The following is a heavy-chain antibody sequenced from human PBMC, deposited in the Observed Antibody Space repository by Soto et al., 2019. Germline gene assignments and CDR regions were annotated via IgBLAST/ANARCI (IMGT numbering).Heavy chain of an antibody. D-gene: IGHD1-26*01. CDR2: INHSGST. V-gene: IGHV4-34*01. Sequence: QVQLQQWGAGLLKPSETLSPTCAVYGGSFSGYYWSWIRQPPGKGLEWIGEINHSGSTNYNPSLKSRVTISVDTSKNQFSLKLSSVTAADTAVYYCARVRSGSGSYYFDYWGQGTLVTVSS. CDR1: GGSFSGYY. CDR3: ARVRSGSGSYYFDY. J-gene: IGHJ4*02.